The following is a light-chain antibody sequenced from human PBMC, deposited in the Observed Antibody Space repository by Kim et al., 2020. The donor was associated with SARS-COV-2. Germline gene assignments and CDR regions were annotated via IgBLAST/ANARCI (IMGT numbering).Light chain of an antibody. J-gene: IGKJ2*01. CDR1: QSISTW. V-gene: IGKV1-5*03. Sequence: SASVGDRVTITCRASQSISTWLAWYQQKPGKPPTLLIYKASTSESGVPSRFSGSGSGTEFTLTISSLQPDDFATYYCQQCKTYPYTFGQGTKLEIK. CDR3: QQCKTYPYT. CDR2: KAS.